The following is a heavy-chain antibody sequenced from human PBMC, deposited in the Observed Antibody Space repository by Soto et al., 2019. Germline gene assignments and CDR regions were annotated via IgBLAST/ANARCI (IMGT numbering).Heavy chain of an antibody. CDR3: ARDRGYYYDSSGQGLGY. Sequence: QVQLVESGGGVVQPGRSLRLSCAASGFTFSSYGMHWVRQAPGKGLEWVAVIWYDGSNKYYADSVKGRFTISRDNSKNTLYLQMNSLRAEDTAVYYCARDRGYYYDSSGQGLGYWGQGTLVTVSS. J-gene: IGHJ4*02. V-gene: IGHV3-33*01. CDR2: IWYDGSNK. D-gene: IGHD3-22*01. CDR1: GFTFSSYG.